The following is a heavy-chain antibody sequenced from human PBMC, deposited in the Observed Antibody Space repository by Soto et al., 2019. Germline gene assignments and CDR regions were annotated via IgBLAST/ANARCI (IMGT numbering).Heavy chain of an antibody. J-gene: IGHJ3*02. D-gene: IGHD2-8*01. CDR2: IYSSGST. V-gene: IGHV4-59*01. CDR1: GGSISSYY. CDR3: ARVSLGYCTNGVCPDAFDI. Sequence: SETLYLTCTVSGGSISSYYWSWIRQPPGKGLEWIGYIYSSGSTNYNPSLKXXXTISVDTSKNQFSLKLSSVTAADTAVSYCARVSLGYCTNGVCPDAFDIWGKGTRVTVS.